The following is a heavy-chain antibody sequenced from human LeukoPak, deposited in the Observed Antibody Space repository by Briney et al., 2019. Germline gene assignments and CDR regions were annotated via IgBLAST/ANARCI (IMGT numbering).Heavy chain of an antibody. CDR1: GGSISSYY. D-gene: IGHD3-3*01. CDR2: IYTSGST. V-gene: IGHV4-4*07. Sequence: SETLSLTYTVSGGSISSYYWSWIRQPAGKGLEWIGRIYTSGSTNYNPSLKSRVTMSVDTSKNQFSLKLSSVTAADTAVYYCARGGSEFGVVTLFDYWGQGTLVTVSS. J-gene: IGHJ4*02. CDR3: ARGGSEFGVVTLFDY.